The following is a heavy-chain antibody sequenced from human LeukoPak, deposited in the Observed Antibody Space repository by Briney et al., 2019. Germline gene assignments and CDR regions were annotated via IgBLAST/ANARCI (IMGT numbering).Heavy chain of an antibody. D-gene: IGHD6-25*01. V-gene: IGHV4-34*01. CDR1: GGSFSGYY. CDR3: ARAWISGWFDP. J-gene: IGHJ5*02. CDR2: INHSGST. Sequence: PSETLSLTCAVYGGSFSGYYWSWIRQPPGKGPEWIGEINHSGSTNCNPSLKSRVTISVDTSKNQLSLKLSSVTAADTAVYYCARAWISGWFDPWGQGTLVTVSS.